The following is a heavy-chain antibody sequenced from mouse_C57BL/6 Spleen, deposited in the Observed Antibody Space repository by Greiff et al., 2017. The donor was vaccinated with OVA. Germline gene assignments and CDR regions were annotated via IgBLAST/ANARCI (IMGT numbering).Heavy chain of an antibody. CDR1: GFTFSSYG. J-gene: IGHJ2*01. D-gene: IGHD1-1*01. CDR2: ISSGGSYT. V-gene: IGHV5-6*01. CDR3: ARNADYYGSSYGYCDY. Sequence: EVHLVESGGDLVKPGGSLKLSCAASGFTFSSYGMSWVRQTPDKRLEWVATISSGGSYTYYPDSVKGRFTISRDNAKNTLYLQMSSLKSEDTAMYYCARNADYYGSSYGYCDYWGQGTTLTVSS.